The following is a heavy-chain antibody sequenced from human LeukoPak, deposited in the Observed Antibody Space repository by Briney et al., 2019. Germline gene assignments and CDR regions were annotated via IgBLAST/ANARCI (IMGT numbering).Heavy chain of an antibody. V-gene: IGHV1-2*02. CDR2: INPNSGGT. J-gene: IGHJ3*02. Sequence: ASVKVSCKASGYTSTGYYMHWVRQAPGQGLEWMGWINPNSGGTNYAQKFQGRVTMTTDTSTTTAYMELRSLTSDDTAVYFCARENGLTTNAFDIWGQGTMVTVSS. D-gene: IGHD4/OR15-4a*01. CDR3: ARENGLTTNAFDI. CDR1: GYTSTGYY.